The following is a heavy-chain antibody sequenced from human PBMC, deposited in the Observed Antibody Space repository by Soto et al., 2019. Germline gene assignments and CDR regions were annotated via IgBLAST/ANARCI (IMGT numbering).Heavy chain of an antibody. CDR3: ARSVVTYPLLDY. CDR2: INPNSGGT. CDR1: GYTFTGYY. D-gene: IGHD2-21*02. Sequence: ASVKVSCKASGYTFTGYYMHWVLQAPGQGLEWMGWINPNSGGTNYAQKFQGRVTMTRDTSISTAYMELSRLRSDDTAVYYCARSVVTYPLLDYWGQGTLVTVSS. V-gene: IGHV1-2*02. J-gene: IGHJ4*02.